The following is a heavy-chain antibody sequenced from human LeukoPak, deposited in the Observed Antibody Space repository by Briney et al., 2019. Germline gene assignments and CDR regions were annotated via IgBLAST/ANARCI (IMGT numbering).Heavy chain of an antibody. CDR3: ARDVDIVVRNWFDP. Sequence: ASVKVSCKASGYTFTGYYMHWVRQAPGQGLEWMGRINPNSGGTNYAQKFQGRVTMTRDTSISTAYVELSRLRSDDTAVYYCARDVDIVVRNWFDPWGQGTLVTVSS. CDR1: GYTFTGYY. D-gene: IGHD2-2*03. J-gene: IGHJ5*02. CDR2: INPNSGGT. V-gene: IGHV1-2*06.